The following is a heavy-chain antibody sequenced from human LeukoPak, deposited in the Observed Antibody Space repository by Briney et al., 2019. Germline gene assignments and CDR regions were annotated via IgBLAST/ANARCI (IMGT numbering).Heavy chain of an antibody. Sequence: SETLSLTCAVYGGSFSGYYWSWIRQPPGKGLEWIASIHHTGTPYYNPSLKSRVTISVDTSKNQFSLQFSSVIAADTAVYYCMRHASGEPPRYWGQGTLVTASS. CDR3: MRHASGEPPRY. CDR1: GGSFSGYY. CDR2: IHHTGTP. V-gene: IGHV4-34*01. D-gene: IGHD7-27*01. J-gene: IGHJ4*02.